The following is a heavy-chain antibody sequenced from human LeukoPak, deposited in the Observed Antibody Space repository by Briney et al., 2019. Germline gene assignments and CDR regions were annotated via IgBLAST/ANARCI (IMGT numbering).Heavy chain of an antibody. Sequence: GASVKVSCKPSGYTFTGYYMHWVRQAPGQGLEWMGRINPNSGGTNYAQKFQGRVTMTRDTSISTAYMEMSRLRSDDTAVYYCARLVVVTASIDYWGQGTLVTVSS. D-gene: IGHD2-21*02. CDR3: ARLVVVTASIDY. CDR2: INPNSGGT. CDR1: GYTFTGYY. J-gene: IGHJ4*02. V-gene: IGHV1-2*06.